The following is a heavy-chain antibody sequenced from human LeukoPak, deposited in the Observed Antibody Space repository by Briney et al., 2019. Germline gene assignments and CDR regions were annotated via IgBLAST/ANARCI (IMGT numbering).Heavy chain of an antibody. J-gene: IGHJ4*02. CDR1: GGSIRSSSYY. V-gene: IGHV4-39*01. CDR3: AKSGGYGLIDY. D-gene: IGHD1-26*01. Sequence: SETLSLTCTVSGGSIRSSSYYWGWIRQPPGKGLEWIGSIYSSGSTYYNASLQSRVTISIETSKNQISLRLNSVTAADTAMYYCAKSGGYGLIDYWGQGTLVTVSS. CDR2: IYSSGST.